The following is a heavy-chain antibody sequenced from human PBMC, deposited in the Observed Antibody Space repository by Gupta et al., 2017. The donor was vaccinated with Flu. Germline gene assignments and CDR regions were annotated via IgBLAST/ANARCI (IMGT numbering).Heavy chain of an antibody. V-gene: IGHV3-7*01. Sequence: ELQLVESGGGLVQPGGSLRLSCAASSFTFNTYWMSWVRQAPGKGLEWVANIKHDGSEKYYVDSVKGRFTISRDNARNSVYLQMNSLRAEDTAVYYCARDGGGGHYDSSAYVDGFDLWGQGTMVTVSS. CDR3: ARDGGGGHYDSSAYVDGFDL. J-gene: IGHJ3*01. D-gene: IGHD3-22*01. CDR2: IKHDGSEK. CDR1: SFTFNTYW.